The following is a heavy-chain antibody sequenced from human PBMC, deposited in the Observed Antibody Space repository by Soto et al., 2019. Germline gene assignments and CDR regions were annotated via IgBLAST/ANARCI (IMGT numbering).Heavy chain of an antibody. J-gene: IGHJ4*02. D-gene: IGHD6-13*01. Sequence: SETLSLTCTVSGGSISSGGYYWSWIRQHPGKGLEWIGYIYYSGSTYYNPSLKSRVTISVDTSKNQFSLKLSSVTAADTAVYYCAREGDSSSFDYWGQGTLVTVSS. V-gene: IGHV4-31*03. CDR2: IYYSGST. CDR3: AREGDSSSFDY. CDR1: GGSISSGGYY.